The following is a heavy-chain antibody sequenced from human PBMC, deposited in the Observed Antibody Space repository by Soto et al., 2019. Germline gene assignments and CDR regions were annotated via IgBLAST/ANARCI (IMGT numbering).Heavy chain of an antibody. CDR2: IYPGDSDT. Sequence: PGESLKISCKGAGYSFTNYWIAWVRQMPGKGLEWMGMIYPGDSDTRYSPSFQGQVTISVDKSIITAYLQWSSLKASASATYYWGGCFGRGSGMDVGGGGPAATVS. CDR1: GYSFTNYW. D-gene: IGHD2-15*01. J-gene: IGHJ6*02. V-gene: IGHV5-51*01. CDR3: GGCFGRGSGMDV.